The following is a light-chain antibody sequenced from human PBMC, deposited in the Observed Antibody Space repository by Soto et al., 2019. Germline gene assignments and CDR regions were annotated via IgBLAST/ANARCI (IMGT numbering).Light chain of an antibody. CDR1: SSNIGAGYD. CDR3: CSFAGSNSGV. V-gene: IGLV1-40*01. Sequence: QSVVTQPPSVSGAPGQRVTISCTGTSSNIGAGYDVHWYQHLPGTAPKLLIYGNTIRPSGVPDRFSGSKSGTSASLAITGLQAEDEADYYCCSFAGSNSGVFGGGTKVTVL. CDR2: GNT. J-gene: IGLJ3*02.